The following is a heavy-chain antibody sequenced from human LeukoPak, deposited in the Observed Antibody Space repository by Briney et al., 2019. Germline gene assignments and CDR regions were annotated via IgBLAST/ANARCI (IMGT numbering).Heavy chain of an antibody. J-gene: IGHJ6*02. V-gene: IGHV3-33*01. Sequence: GGSLRLSCAASGFTFSSYGMHWVRQAPGKGLEWVAVIWYDGSNKYYADSVKGRFTISRDNSKNTLYLQTNSLRAEDTAVYYCARFQGRRGLGHYYGSGSYYSHTNYYYYGMDVWGQGTTVTVSS. CDR2: IWYDGSNK. CDR1: GFTFSSYG. CDR3: ARFQGRRGLGHYYGSGSYYSHTNYYYYGMDV. D-gene: IGHD3-10*01.